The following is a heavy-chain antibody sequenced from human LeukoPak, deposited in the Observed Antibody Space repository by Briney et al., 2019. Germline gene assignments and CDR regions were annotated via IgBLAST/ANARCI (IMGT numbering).Heavy chain of an antibody. CDR2: IYYSGST. Sequence: SETLSLTCTVSGGSISSYYWSWIRQPPGKGLEWIGYIYYSGSTNYNPSLKSRVTISVDTSKNQFSLKLSSVTAADTAVYYCARGAYYYDSSGYFSDYWGQGTLVTVSS. CDR3: ARGAYYYDSSGYFSDY. V-gene: IGHV4-59*01. D-gene: IGHD3-22*01. J-gene: IGHJ4*02. CDR1: GGSISSYY.